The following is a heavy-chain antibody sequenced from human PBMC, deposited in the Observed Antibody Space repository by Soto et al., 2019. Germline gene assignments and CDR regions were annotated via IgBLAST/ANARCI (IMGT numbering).Heavy chain of an antibody. CDR3: AKDYEYFQH. J-gene: IGHJ1*01. CDR2: ISGSGTST. Sequence: VGSLRLSCAVSGFTFSSYAMSWVRQAPGKGLEWVSAISGSGTSTYYADSVKGRFTISRDNSKNTLYLQMNSLRAEDTAVYYCAKDYEYFQHWGQGTLVNVSS. V-gene: IGHV3-23*01. CDR1: GFTFSSYA.